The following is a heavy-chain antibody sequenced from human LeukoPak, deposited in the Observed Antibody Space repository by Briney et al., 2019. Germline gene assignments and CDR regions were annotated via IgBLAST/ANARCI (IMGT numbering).Heavy chain of an antibody. V-gene: IGHV4-34*01. D-gene: IGHD5-24*01. CDR3: ARGLGWKVATMGLFYMDV. CDR2: INHGGDT. CDR1: GGSSSGYD. J-gene: IGHJ6*03. Sequence: SETLSLTCGVTGGSSSGYDWSWVRQTPGKGLKWIGEINHGGDTNYNPSLKSRVTMSIDTSKKQLFLKVKSVTAADTAVYYCARGLGWKVATMGLFYMDVWGDGTTVTVSS.